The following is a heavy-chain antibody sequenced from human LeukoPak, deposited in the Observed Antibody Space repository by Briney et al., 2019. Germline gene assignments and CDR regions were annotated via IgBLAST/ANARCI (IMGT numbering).Heavy chain of an antibody. V-gene: IGHV3-30-3*01. Sequence: PGGSLRLSCAASGFTFSSYTIHWVRQAPGKGLEWVAVISYDGSNKYYADSVKGRFTISRDNSKNTLYLQMNSLRAEDTAVYYCARGLLNYWGQGTLVTVSS. CDR3: ARGLLNY. D-gene: IGHD2-21*01. J-gene: IGHJ4*02. CDR1: GFTFSSYT. CDR2: ISYDGSNK.